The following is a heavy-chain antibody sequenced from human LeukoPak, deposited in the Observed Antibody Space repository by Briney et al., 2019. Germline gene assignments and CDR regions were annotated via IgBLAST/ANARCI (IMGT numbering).Heavy chain of an antibody. V-gene: IGHV3-21*01. CDR3: PRETYGDYGDAFDI. CDR2: ISSSSSYI. J-gene: IGHJ3*02. Sequence: GGSLRLSCAASGFTFSSYSMNWVRQAPGKGLEWVSSISSSSSYIYYADSVKGRFTISRDNAKNSLYPQMNSLRAEDTAVYYCPRETYGDYGDAFDIWGQGTMVTVSS. D-gene: IGHD4-17*01. CDR1: GFTFSSYS.